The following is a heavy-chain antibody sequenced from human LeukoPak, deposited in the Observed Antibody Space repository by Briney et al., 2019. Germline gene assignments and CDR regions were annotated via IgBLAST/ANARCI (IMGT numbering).Heavy chain of an antibody. CDR1: GYTXTCYY. V-gene: IGHV1-2*02. Sequence: AXXKVSCKASGYTXTCYYMHWVRQAPGQGGEWMGWINPNSGGTNYAQKFQGRVTMTRDTSISTAYMELSRLRSDDTAVYYCARAYCGGDCHPNWYFDLWGRGTLVTVSS. CDR3: ARAYCGGDCHPNWYFDL. D-gene: IGHD2-21*02. CDR2: INPNSGGT. J-gene: IGHJ2*01.